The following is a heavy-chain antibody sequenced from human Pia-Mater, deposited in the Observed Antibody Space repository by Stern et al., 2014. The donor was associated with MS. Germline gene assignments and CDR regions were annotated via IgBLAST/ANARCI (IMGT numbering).Heavy chain of an antibody. J-gene: IGHJ5*02. V-gene: IGHV4-59*01. CDR2: IYYTGST. Sequence: QVQLQESGPGLVKPSETLSLTCSVSGDSISGNYWSWIRQPPGKGLEWIGYIYYTGSTYYNPSLKSRVTISIDTSKTQFSLRLNSVTAADTAVYYCARVVVLAGSRWFDPWGQGILVSVSS. CDR1: GDSISGNY. CDR3: ARVVVLAGSRWFDP. D-gene: IGHD2-15*01.